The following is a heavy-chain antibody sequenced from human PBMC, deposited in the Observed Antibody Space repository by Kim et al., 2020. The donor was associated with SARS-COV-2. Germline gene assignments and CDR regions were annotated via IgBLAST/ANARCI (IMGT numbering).Heavy chain of an antibody. J-gene: IGHJ3*02. CDR3: ARQNDILTDDAFDI. V-gene: IGHV4-59*08. D-gene: IGHD3-9*01. Sequence: NPSLKSRVTISVDTSKNQFSLKLSSVTAADTAVYYCARQNDILTDDAFDIWGQGTMVTVSS.